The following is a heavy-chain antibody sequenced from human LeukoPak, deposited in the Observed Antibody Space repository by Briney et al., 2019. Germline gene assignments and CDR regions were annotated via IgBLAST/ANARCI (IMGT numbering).Heavy chain of an antibody. CDR1: GDSTSSDY. J-gene: IGHJ6*03. V-gene: IGHV4-59*01. D-gene: IGHD5-12*01. CDR3: ARVVGGYSGYDLGYYYYYMDV. Sequence: SSETLSLTCNVSGDSTSSDYWSWIRQPPGKGLEWIGHIYYSGSTNYNPSLKSRVTISVDTSKNQFSLKLSSVTAADTAVYYCARVVGGYSGYDLGYYYYYMDVWGKGTTVTISS. CDR2: IYYSGST.